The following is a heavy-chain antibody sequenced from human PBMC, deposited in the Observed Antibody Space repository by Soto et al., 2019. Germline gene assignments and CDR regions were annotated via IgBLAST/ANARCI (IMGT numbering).Heavy chain of an antibody. V-gene: IGHV4-4*02. D-gene: IGHD6-13*01. CDR2: IHHSGSA. Sequence: QVQLQESGPGLVRPSGTVSLTCAVSGLSISSGDWWSWVRQPPGKGLWWIGVIHHSGSANYNPSLKSRVTLSVVPSKDLFSLNLISVTAADAAFYYCARDQGSQPTDLGQGTPVSASS. CDR3: ARDQGSQPTD. CDR1: GLSISSGDW. J-gene: IGHJ4*02.